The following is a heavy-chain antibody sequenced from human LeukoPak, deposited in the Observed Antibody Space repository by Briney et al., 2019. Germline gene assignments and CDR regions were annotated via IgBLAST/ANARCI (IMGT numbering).Heavy chain of an antibody. CDR2: IYPGDSDT. J-gene: IGHJ4*02. Sequence: GESLKISCKGSGYSFTSYWIAWVRQMPGKGLEYMGIIYPGDSDTRYSPSFQGQVTISADKSISTAYLQWSSLKASDTAMYYCARGSYDILTGYYPYYFDYWGQGTLVTVSS. CDR1: GYSFTSYW. D-gene: IGHD3-9*01. V-gene: IGHV5-51*01. CDR3: ARGSYDILTGYYPYYFDY.